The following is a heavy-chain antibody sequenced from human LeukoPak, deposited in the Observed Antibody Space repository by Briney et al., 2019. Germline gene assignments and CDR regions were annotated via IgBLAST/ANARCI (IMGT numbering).Heavy chain of an antibody. V-gene: IGHV1-58*01. CDR1: GFTFTSSA. Sequence: SVTVSCTASGFTFTSSAVQWVRQARGQRLEWIGWIVVGSGNTNYAQKFQERVTIIRDMSTSTAYMELSSLRSEDTAVYYCAADTFPSNDDAFDIWGQGTMVTVSS. CDR2: IVVGSGNT. J-gene: IGHJ3*02. CDR3: AADTFPSNDDAFDI. D-gene: IGHD3-16*01.